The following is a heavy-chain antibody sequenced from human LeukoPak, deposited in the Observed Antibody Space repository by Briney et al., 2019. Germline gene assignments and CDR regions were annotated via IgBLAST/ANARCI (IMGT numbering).Heavy chain of an antibody. D-gene: IGHD4-23*01. CDR1: GFTFSNYS. CDR2: ISSSSSYI. CDR3: ATSYDGKTAPYDL. J-gene: IGHJ5*02. Sequence: PGGSLRLSCAASGFTFSNYSMNWVRQAPGKGLEWVSSISSSSSYIYYADSVKGRFTISRDNAKNSLYLQMNSLRAEDTAVYYCATSYDGKTAPYDLWGHGTLVTVSS. V-gene: IGHV3-21*04.